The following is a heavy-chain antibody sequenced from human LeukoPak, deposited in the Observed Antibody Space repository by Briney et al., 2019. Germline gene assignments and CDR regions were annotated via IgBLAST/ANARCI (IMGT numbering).Heavy chain of an antibody. Sequence: SETLSLTCAVSGGSISSGGYSWSWIRQPPGKGLEWIGYIYHSGSTYYNPSLKSRVTISVDTSKNQFSLKLSSVTAADTAVYYCARDGSITMVRGGGWFDPWGQGTLVTVSS. CDR3: ARDGSITMVRGGGWFDP. CDR2: IYHSGST. D-gene: IGHD3-10*01. V-gene: IGHV4-30-2*01. CDR1: GGSISSGGYS. J-gene: IGHJ5*02.